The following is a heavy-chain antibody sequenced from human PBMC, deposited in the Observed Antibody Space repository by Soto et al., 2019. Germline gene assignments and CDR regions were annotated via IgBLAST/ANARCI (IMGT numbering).Heavy chain of an antibody. CDR1: GFTFTSSA. CDR2: IAVGSGYT. V-gene: IGHV1-58*01. Sequence: ASVKVSCKASGFTFTSSAFQWVRQARGQRLEWIGWIAVGSGYTNYAQRFQDRVTLTRDMSTATTYMELSRLTSEDTAIYYCAAEARAWQQRVPSAYGGRGTLVTVS. J-gene: IGHJ4*02. D-gene: IGHD6-13*01. CDR3: AAEARAWQQRVPSAY.